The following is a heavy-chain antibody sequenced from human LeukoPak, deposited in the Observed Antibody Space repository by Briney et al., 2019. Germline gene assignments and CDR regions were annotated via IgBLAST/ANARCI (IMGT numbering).Heavy chain of an antibody. V-gene: IGHV4-39*01. Sequence: SETLSLTCTVCSGSISSSSYYWGWIRQPPGKGLEWIGSIYYSGSTYYNPSLKSRVTISVDTSKNQFSLKLSSVTAADTAVYYCASTWIRPYWGQGTLVTVSS. J-gene: IGHJ4*02. CDR3: ASTWIRPY. D-gene: IGHD5-18*01. CDR1: SGSISSSSYY. CDR2: IYYSGST.